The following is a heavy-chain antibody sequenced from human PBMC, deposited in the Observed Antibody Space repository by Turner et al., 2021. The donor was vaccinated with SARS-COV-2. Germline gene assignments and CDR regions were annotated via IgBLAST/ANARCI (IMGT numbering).Heavy chain of an antibody. CDR2: IYYSGST. Sequence: QLQLQESGPGLVKPAETLSLSCTVPGGSIGSSSYYWGWIRQPPGKGLEWVGNIYYSGSTYYNPSLKSRVTISVDTSKNQFSLKLSSVTAADTAVYYCAGEVVAATRPYYYGMDVWGQGTTVTVSS. CDR3: AGEVVAATRPYYYGMDV. D-gene: IGHD2-15*01. CDR1: GGSIGSSSYY. J-gene: IGHJ6*02. V-gene: IGHV4-39*02.